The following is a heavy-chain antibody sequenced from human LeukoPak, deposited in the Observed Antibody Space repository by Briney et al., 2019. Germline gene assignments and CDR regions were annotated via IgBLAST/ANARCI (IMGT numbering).Heavy chain of an antibody. CDR3: AKGRYTSGGFDY. Sequence: GGSLRLSCAASGFTFSSSWMTWVRQAPGKGLEWMAVISYDGSNKYYADSVKGRFTISRDNSKNTLYLQMNSLRAEDTAVYYCAKGRYTSGGFDYWGQGTLVTVSS. V-gene: IGHV3-30*18. J-gene: IGHJ4*02. CDR2: ISYDGSNK. CDR1: GFTFSSSW. D-gene: IGHD6-19*01.